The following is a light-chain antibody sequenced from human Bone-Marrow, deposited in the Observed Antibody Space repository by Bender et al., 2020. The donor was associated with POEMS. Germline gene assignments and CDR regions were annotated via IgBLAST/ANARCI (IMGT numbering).Light chain of an antibody. CDR2: DVG. V-gene: IGLV2-23*02. CDR3: CSFEGSITSWV. J-gene: IGLJ3*02. CDR1: SGDVGDYNL. Sequence: QSALTQPASVSGSPGQSITISCTGTSGDVGDYNLVSWYQQHPGKAPRLMIYDVGERPSGVSHRFSGAKSGNTASLTISGLQTADEADYYCCSFEGSITSWVFGGGTKLTLL.